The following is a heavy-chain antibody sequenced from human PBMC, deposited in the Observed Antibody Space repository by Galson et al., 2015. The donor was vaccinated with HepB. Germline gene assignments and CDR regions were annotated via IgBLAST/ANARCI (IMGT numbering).Heavy chain of an antibody. D-gene: IGHD2-15*01. V-gene: IGHV4-34*01. J-gene: IGHJ6*03. CDR2: INHSGTT. Sequence: ETLSLTCAVYGGSFRDYYWTWIRQPPGKGLEWLGEINHSGTTHYSPSLKSRLTISADTSKNQFSLKLRSVTAAETAVYYCARDSGVVGSGTRHHRHYYMDVWGKGTTVTVSS. CDR1: GGSFRDYY. CDR3: ARDSGVVGSGTRHHRHYYMDV.